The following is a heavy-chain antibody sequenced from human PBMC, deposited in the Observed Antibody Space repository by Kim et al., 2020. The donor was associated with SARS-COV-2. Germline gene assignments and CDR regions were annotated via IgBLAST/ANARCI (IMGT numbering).Heavy chain of an antibody. V-gene: IGHV3-11*01. J-gene: IGHJ4*02. Sequence: ADSGNGRLHICRDTAKNSLYLQMDSLGAEDTAVYYCARVLHDYGDYVADYWGQGTLVTVSS. D-gene: IGHD4-17*01. CDR3: ARVLHDYGDYVADY.